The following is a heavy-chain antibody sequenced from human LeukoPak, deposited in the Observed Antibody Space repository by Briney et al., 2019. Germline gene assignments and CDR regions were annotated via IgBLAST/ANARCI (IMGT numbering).Heavy chain of an antibody. Sequence: PSETLSLTCAVSGGSFSGYYWSWIRQPPGKGLEWIGEINQSGGTNYNPSLKSRVTISGDPPNSQFSLKVRSVTAADTAVYYCARGPRLFDYWGQGTLVTVSS. J-gene: IGHJ4*02. V-gene: IGHV4-34*01. CDR1: GGSFSGYY. CDR2: INQSGGT. CDR3: ARGPRLFDY.